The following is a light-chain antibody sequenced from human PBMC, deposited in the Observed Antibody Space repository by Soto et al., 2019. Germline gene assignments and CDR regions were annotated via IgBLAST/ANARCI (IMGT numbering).Light chain of an antibody. CDR3: QHYVERSPIT. CDR1: QSVSSY. CDR2: DAS. V-gene: IGKV3-11*01. Sequence: EIVMTQSPATLSVSPGERATLSCRVSQSVSSYLAWYQQKPGQAPRLLIYDASNRATGIPARFSGSGSGTDFTLTISSLEPEDFALYYCQHYVERSPITFGQGTRLEIK. J-gene: IGKJ5*01.